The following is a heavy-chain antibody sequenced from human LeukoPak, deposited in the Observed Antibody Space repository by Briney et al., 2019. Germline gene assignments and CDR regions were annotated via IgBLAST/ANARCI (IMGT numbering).Heavy chain of an antibody. CDR3: ARGAPDAFDI. V-gene: IGHV1-18*01. CDR1: GYTFTSHG. J-gene: IGHJ3*02. CDR2: ISSNNGNT. Sequence: GASVKVSCKASGYTFTSHGISWVRQAPGQGLEWMGWISSNNGNTKYAQKFQDRVTMTTETSTSTAYMELRSLRSDDTAVYYCARGAPDAFDIWGQGTMVTVSS.